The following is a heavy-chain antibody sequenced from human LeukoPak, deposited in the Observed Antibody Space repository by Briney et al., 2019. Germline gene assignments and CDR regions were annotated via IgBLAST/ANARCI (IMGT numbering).Heavy chain of an antibody. CDR2: MSADGINT. CDR3: AKDQITIFGVAHNWFDP. D-gene: IGHD3-3*01. J-gene: IGHJ5*02. CDR1: GFIFNDYA. V-gene: IGHV3-30-3*01. Sequence: PGTSLRLSCKASGFIFNDYAMHWVRQAPGKGLEWVAVMSADGINTFYAASVRGRFTISRDNSKNTLYLQMNSLRAEDTAVYYCAKDQITIFGVAHNWFDPWGQGTLVTVSS.